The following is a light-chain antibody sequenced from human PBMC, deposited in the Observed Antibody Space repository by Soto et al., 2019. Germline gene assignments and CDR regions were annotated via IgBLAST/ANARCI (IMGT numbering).Light chain of an antibody. J-gene: IGKJ1*01. CDR1: QSVSNY. Sequence: EIVLTQSPGTLSLSPGGSATLSCRASQSVSNYLAWYQRKPGQAPRLLIYGASSRATGIPDRFSGSGSGTDFTLTISRLEPEDFAVYYCHQYGGSPETFGQGTKVDI. CDR2: GAS. V-gene: IGKV3-20*01. CDR3: HQYGGSPET.